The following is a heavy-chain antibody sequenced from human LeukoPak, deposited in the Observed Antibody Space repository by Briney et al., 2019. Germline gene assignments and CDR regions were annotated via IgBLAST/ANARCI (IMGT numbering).Heavy chain of an antibody. J-gene: IGHJ6*03. V-gene: IGHV3-30*19. CDR3: ARSLYQAGYYYYYMDV. Sequence: GGSLRLSCAASGFTFSSYGMHWVRQAPGKGLEWVAVISYDGSNKYYADSVKGRFTISRDNSKNTLYLQMNSLRAEDTAVYYCARSLYQAGYYYYYMDVWGKGTTVTVSS. CDR1: GFTFSSYG. CDR2: ISYDGSNK. D-gene: IGHD2-2*01.